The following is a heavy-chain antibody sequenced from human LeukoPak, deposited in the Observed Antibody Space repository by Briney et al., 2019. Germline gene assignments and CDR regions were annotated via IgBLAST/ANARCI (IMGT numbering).Heavy chain of an antibody. CDR2: IYYSGST. V-gene: IGHV4-30-4*01. J-gene: IGHJ6*04. CDR1: GGSISSCDYY. CDR3: ARASRLYPRLYYYYGMDV. D-gene: IGHD2/OR15-2a*01. Sequence: SETLSLTCTVSGGSISSCDYYWGWIRQPPGKGLEWIGYIYYSGSTYYNPSLKSRVTISVDTSKNQFSLKLSSVTAADTAVYYCARASRLYPRLYYYYGMDVWGKGTTVTVSS.